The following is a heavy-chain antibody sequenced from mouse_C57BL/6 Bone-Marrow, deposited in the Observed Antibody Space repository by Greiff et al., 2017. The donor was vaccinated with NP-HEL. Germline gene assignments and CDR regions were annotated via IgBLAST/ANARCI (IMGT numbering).Heavy chain of an antibody. CDR1: GYAFTNYL. D-gene: IGHD2-1*01. J-gene: IGHJ3*01. Sequence: VKLQESGAELVRPGTSVKVSCKASGYAFTNYLIEWVKQRPGQGLEWIGVINPGSGGTNYNEKFKGKATLTADKSSSTAYMQLSSLTSEDSAVYFCARSYGNFWFAYWGQGTLVTVSA. V-gene: IGHV1-54*01. CDR3: ARSYGNFWFAY. CDR2: INPGSGGT.